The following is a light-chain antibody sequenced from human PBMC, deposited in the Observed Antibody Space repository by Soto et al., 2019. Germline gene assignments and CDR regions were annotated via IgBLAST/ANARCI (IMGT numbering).Light chain of an antibody. CDR3: ATWDDSLNGVV. CDR1: SSNIGSHT. V-gene: IGLV1-44*01. J-gene: IGLJ2*01. CDR2: SNT. Sequence: QSVLTQPPSASGTPGQTIAISCSGGSSNIGSHTVNWYQQLPGTAPRLLIYSNTQRPSGVPDRFSGSKSGTSASLAISGLQSEYEGDYYCATWDDSLNGVVFGGGTKADRP.